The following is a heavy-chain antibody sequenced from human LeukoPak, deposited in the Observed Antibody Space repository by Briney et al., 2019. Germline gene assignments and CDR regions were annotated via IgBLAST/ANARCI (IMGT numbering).Heavy chain of an antibody. CDR1: GFTFSHYG. CDR3: AKDAQRGFDYSNSLEY. D-gene: IGHD4-11*01. CDR2: IWHDGSSK. J-gene: IGHJ4*02. Sequence: PGGSLRLSCAASGFTFSHYGMHWVRQAPGKGLEWVAVIWHDGSSKFYADSVKGRFTISRDNFMKTVYLQMNRLRAEDTALYYCAKDAQRGFDYSNSLEYWGQGVLVTVSS. V-gene: IGHV3-33*06.